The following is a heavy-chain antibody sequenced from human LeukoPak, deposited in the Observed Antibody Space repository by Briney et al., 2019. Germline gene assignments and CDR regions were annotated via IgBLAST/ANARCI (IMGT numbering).Heavy chain of an antibody. V-gene: IGHV4-59*01. D-gene: IGHD6-13*01. J-gene: IGHJ5*02. CDR1: GGSISSYY. CDR3: ARDGSAAGIFSQSYWFDP. Sequence: SETLSLTCTVSGGSISSYYWSWIRQPPGKGLEWIGYIYYGGSTNYNPSLKSRVTISVDTSKNQFSLKLSSVTAADTAVYYCARDGSAAGIFSQSYWFDPWGQGTLVTVSS. CDR2: IYYGGST.